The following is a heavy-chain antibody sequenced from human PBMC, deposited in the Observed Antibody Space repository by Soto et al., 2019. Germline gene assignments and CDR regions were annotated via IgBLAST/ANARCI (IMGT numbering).Heavy chain of an antibody. J-gene: IGHJ4*02. D-gene: IGHD6-13*01. Sequence: PSETLSLTCTVSGGSISSGSYYWGWVRQPPGTWLEWIGSIYYSGNAYYNPSLKSRVAVSVDTSKNQFSLKVTSVTATDTAVYYCARHKDTSSRYLLPDFWGQGTLVTVSS. CDR1: GGSISSGSYY. CDR3: ARHKDTSSRYLLPDF. V-gene: IGHV4-39*01. CDR2: IYYSGNA.